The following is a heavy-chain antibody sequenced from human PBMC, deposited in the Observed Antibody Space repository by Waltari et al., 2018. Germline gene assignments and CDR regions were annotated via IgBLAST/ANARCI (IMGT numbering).Heavy chain of an antibody. CDR2: ISPGDSDT. Sequence: EVQLVQSGAEVKMPGESLKNSCAGAGYNVASYWIAWVRQMPGKGLEWMGIISPGDSDTKYSPSFRGRVTISADNSINPAYLQRSSLRASDSAMYYCARLAAPGGSLGSHVDFWGQGTLVTVSS. D-gene: IGHD3-16*01. CDR1: GYNVASYW. V-gene: IGHV5-51*03. CDR3: ARLAAPGGSLGSHVDF. J-gene: IGHJ4*02.